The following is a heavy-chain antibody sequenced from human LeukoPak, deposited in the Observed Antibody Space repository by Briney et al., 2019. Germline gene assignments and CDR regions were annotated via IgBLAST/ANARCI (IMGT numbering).Heavy chain of an antibody. J-gene: IGHJ2*01. CDR2: IYYSGST. V-gene: IGHV4-31*03. CDR1: GGSISSGGYY. D-gene: IGHD3-10*01. Sequence: SQTLSLTCTVSGGSISSGGYYWNWIRQHPGKGLEWIGYIYYSGSTYYNPSLKSRLTLSIDTSYNQFSLELTSVTAADTAVYYCARGGRGSGSDYSYFDLWGRGTLVTVSS. CDR3: ARGGRGSGSDYSYFDL.